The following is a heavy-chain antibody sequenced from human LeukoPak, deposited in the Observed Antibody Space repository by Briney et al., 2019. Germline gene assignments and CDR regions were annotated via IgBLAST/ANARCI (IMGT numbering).Heavy chain of an antibody. CDR1: GFTFSSYW. CDR2: IKQDGSEK. CDR3: ARATDYYYYYCMDV. V-gene: IGHV3-7*01. Sequence: PGGSLRLSCAASGFTFSSYWMSWVRQAPGKGLEWVANIKQDGSEKYYVDSVKGRFTISRDNAKNSLYLQMNSLRAEDTAVYYCARATDYYYYYCMDVWGKGTTVTVSS. J-gene: IGHJ6*03.